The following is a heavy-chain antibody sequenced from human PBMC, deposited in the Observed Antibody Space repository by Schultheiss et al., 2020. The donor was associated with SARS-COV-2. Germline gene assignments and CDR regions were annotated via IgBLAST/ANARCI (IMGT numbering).Heavy chain of an antibody. CDR3: ARAGYCSGGSCLPLDY. Sequence: SETLSLTCAVYGGSFSGYYWSWIRQPPGKGLEWIGEINHSGSTNYNPSLKSRVTISVDTSKNQFSLKLSSVTAADTAVYYCARAGYCSGGSCLPLDYWGQGTLVNVSS. D-gene: IGHD2-15*01. CDR2: INHSGST. J-gene: IGHJ4*02. V-gene: IGHV4-34*01. CDR1: GGSFSGYY.